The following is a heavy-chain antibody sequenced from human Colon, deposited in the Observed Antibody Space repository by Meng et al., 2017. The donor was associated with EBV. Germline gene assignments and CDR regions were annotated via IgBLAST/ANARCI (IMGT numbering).Heavy chain of an antibody. D-gene: IGHD3-22*01. Sequence: QVQLQESGPGLVKPSQTLSLTCTSPVGSISSGTYYWGWIRQLPGKGLEWIAYIHYSGSTYYSPSLKSRVTISVDTSKNQLSLKLSSMTAADTAVYYCARYVFDSSSLYSNWFDTWGQGTLVTVAS. CDR1: VGSISSGTYY. CDR2: IHYSGST. V-gene: IGHV4-31*03. CDR3: ARYVFDSSSLYSNWFDT. J-gene: IGHJ5*02.